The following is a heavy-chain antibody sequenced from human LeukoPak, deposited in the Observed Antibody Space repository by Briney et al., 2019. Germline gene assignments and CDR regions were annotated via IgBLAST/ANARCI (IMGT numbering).Heavy chain of an antibody. J-gene: IGHJ4*02. CDR3: ARSPDYGAYLFDY. Sequence: PGGSLRLSCAVSGFSVSSNYMSWVRQAPGKGLEWVSVIYSGGDTYYADSVKGRFTISRDNSKNTLYLQMTSLRAEDPAVYYCARSPDYGAYLFDYWGQGTLVTVSS. D-gene: IGHD4-17*01. V-gene: IGHV3-66*01. CDR1: GFSVSSNY. CDR2: IYSGGDT.